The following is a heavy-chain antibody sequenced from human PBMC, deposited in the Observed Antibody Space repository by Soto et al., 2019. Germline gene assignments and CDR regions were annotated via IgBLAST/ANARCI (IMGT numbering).Heavy chain of an antibody. V-gene: IGHV3-49*03. J-gene: IGHJ4*02. CDR1: GFTFGDYA. Sequence: GGSLRLSCTASGFTFGDYAMSWFRQAPGKGLEWVGFIRSKAYGGTTEYAASVKGRSTISRDDSKSIAYLQMNSLKTEDTAVYYCTRAYSYGTNFDYWGQGTLVTVSS. CDR3: TRAYSYGTNFDY. D-gene: IGHD5-18*01. CDR2: IRSKAYGGTT.